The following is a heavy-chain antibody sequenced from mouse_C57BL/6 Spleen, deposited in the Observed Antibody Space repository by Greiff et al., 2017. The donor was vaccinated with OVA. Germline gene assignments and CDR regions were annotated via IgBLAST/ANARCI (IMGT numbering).Heavy chain of an antibody. CDR3: AYYEGDD. CDR2: ISSGSSTI. Sequence: EVKLMESGEGLVKPGGSLKLSCAASGFTFSDYGMHWVRQAPETGLEWVAYISSGSSTIYYADTVKGRFTISRDNAKNTLFLQMTSLRSEDTAMYYCAYYEGDDWGKGTTLTVSS. J-gene: IGHJ2*01. V-gene: IGHV5-17*01. D-gene: IGHD2-4*01. CDR1: GFTFSDYG.